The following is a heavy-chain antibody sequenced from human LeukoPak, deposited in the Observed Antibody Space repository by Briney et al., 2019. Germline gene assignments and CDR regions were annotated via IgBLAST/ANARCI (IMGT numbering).Heavy chain of an antibody. D-gene: IGHD2-21*01. Sequence: PGGSLRLSCAASGFTFSTFAMIWVRQPPGKGLEWVSAISGSGGGTYYADSVKGRFTISRDNSKNTLYLQMNSLRAEDTALYYCAKDTWQFAPDYYYYMDVWGKGTTVTVSS. CDR3: AKDTWQFAPDYYYYMDV. J-gene: IGHJ6*03. CDR2: ISGSGGGT. CDR1: GFTFSTFA. V-gene: IGHV3-23*01.